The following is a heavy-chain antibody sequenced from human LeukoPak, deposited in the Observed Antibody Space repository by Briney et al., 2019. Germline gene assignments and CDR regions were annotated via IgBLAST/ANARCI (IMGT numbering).Heavy chain of an antibody. Sequence: SGPTLVNPTQTLTLTCTFSGFSLSTNKVGVGWIRQPPGKALEWLALIYWNDDKRYSPSLKSRLTITKDTSKNQVVLTMTNMDPVDTATYYCAHDTYYDFWSGYPAFDYWGQGTLVTVSS. J-gene: IGHJ4*02. D-gene: IGHD3-3*01. V-gene: IGHV2-5*01. CDR1: GFSLSTNKVG. CDR2: IYWNDDK. CDR3: AHDTYYDFWSGYPAFDY.